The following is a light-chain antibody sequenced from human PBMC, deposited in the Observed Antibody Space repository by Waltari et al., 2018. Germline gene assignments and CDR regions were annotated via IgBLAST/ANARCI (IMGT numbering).Light chain of an antibody. CDR2: DAS. CDR3: QHRSDWPWT. CDR1: QSISSH. V-gene: IGKV3-11*01. Sequence: EIVLTQSPATLSLSPGEGATLSCRASQSISSHLAWYQQKPGQAPRLLVFDASNRATGIPARFSGAGSGTDFTLSITTLEPEDFAVYYCQHRSDWPWTFGQGTKVEFK. J-gene: IGKJ1*01.